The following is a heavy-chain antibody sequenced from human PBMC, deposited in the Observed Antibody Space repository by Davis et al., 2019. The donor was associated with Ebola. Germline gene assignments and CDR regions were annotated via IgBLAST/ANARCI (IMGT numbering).Heavy chain of an antibody. Sequence: PAGSLRLSCAASGFTFSSYAMSWVRQAPGKGLEWVSAISGSGGSTYYADSVKGRFTISRDNAKNTLYLQKNSLRVEDTAVYYCAREMATTNDAFDIWGQGTMVSVSS. CDR3: AREMATTNDAFDI. D-gene: IGHD5-24*01. V-gene: IGHV3-23*01. J-gene: IGHJ3*02. CDR2: ISGSGGST. CDR1: GFTFSSYA.